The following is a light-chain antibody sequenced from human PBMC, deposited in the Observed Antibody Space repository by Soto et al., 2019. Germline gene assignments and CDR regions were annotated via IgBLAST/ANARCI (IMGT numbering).Light chain of an antibody. V-gene: IGKV1-5*01. J-gene: IGKJ5*01. CDR2: DAS. CDR3: HSRA. CDR1: QRMTSW. Sequence: DIQLTQSPSTLSASVGDIVTITCRASQRMTSWLAWYQQKPGKAPKVLIYDASSLESGVPSRFSGSGSETEFTLTISRLQPDDFATYFCHSRAFGQGTRLEIK.